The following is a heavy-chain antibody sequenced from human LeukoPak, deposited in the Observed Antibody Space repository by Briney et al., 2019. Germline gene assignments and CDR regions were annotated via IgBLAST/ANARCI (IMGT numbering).Heavy chain of an antibody. V-gene: IGHV3-30-3*01. CDR1: GFTFRNYV. J-gene: IGHJ4*02. CDR3: AREGYYGSGSPPSLYFDY. CDR2: TSSDLNVK. Sequence: GGSLRLSCAASGFTFRNYVIHWVRQAPGKGLEWVAVTSSDLNVKLYADSVKGRFTISRDNSRSTLYLQMNSLRPEDTAIYYCAREGYYGSGSPPSLYFDYWGQRTLVTVSS. D-gene: IGHD3-10*01.